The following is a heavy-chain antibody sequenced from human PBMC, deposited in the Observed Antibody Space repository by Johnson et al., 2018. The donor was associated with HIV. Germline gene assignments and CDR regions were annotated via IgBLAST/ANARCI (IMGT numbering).Heavy chain of an antibody. CDR2: ISYDGSNK. D-gene: IGHD7-27*01. V-gene: IGHV3-30*03. J-gene: IGHJ3*02. CDR3: ARSNWAHFDACDI. CDR1: GFIFTKAW. Sequence: QVQLVESGGGLVKPGGSLRFSCAASGFIFTKAWMSWVRQAPGKGLEWVAVISYDGSNKYYADSVKGRFTISRDNSKNTLYLQMNSLRAEDTAVYYCARSNWAHFDACDIWGQGTMVTVSS.